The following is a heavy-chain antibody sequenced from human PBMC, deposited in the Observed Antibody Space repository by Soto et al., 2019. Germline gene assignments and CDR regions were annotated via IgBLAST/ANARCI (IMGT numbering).Heavy chain of an antibody. CDR3: ARYHSGYDFLDY. J-gene: IGHJ4*02. CDR1: GASISSGGYY. CDR2: IYHSGTT. D-gene: IGHD5-12*01. V-gene: IGHV4-31*03. Sequence: QVQLQESGPGLMKPSQTLSLTCTVSGASISSGGYYWSWIRQHPGKGLERMGYIYHSGTTSYNPSLESRVNISVDTSNNQFSLKLSSVTAADTAVYYCARYHSGYDFLDYWGQGTLVTVSS.